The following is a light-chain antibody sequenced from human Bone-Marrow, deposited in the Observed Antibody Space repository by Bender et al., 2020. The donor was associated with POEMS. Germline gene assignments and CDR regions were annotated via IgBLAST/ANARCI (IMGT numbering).Light chain of an antibody. CDR2: EDN. J-gene: IGLJ3*02. Sequence: NFMLTQPHSVSESPGQTVTISCTRSSGSIASNYVQWYQQRPGSSPTTVIYEDNQRPSWVPDRFSGSIDSSSNSASLTISGLKTEDEADYYCQSYDSSSWVFGGGTKLTVL. CDR1: SGSIASNY. V-gene: IGLV6-57*01. CDR3: QSYDSSSWV.